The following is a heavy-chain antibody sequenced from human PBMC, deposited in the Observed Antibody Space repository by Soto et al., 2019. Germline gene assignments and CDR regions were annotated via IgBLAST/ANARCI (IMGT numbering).Heavy chain of an antibody. CDR2: IYYSGST. CDR1: GGSISSGGYY. Sequence: TSETLSLTCTVSGGSISSGGYYWSWIRQHPGKGLEWIGYIYYSGSTYYNPSLKSRVTISVDTSKNQFSLKLSSVTAADTAVYYCSRGTGYSKIDYWGQGTLVTVSS. D-gene: IGHD3-9*01. J-gene: IGHJ4*02. V-gene: IGHV4-31*03. CDR3: SRGTGYSKIDY.